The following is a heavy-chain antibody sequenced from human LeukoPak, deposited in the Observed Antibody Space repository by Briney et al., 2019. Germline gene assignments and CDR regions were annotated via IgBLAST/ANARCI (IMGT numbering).Heavy chain of an antibody. CDR3: ARVGATATQHFDY. CDR2: IYYSGST. J-gene: IGHJ4*02. D-gene: IGHD1-26*01. Sequence: SETLSLTCAVSGGSISSGGYYWSWIRQHPGKGLEWIGYIYYSGSTYYNPSLKSRVTISVDTSKNQFSLKLSSVTAADTAVYYCARVGATATQHFDYWGQGTLVTVSS. CDR1: GGSISSGGYY. V-gene: IGHV4-31*11.